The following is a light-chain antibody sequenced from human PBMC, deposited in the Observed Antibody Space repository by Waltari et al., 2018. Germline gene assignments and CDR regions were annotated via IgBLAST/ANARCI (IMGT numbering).Light chain of an antibody. Sequence: DIQLTQSPSTLSASVGDRVTITCRAREMVSHWLAWHHQRPGKAPRLLIFKASSLEGGVSQRFSGSGSETEFTLTISGLQPDDFATYYCQQYNTYPWTFGQGTKVEIK. CDR1: EMVSHW. CDR3: QQYNTYPWT. CDR2: KAS. V-gene: IGKV1-5*03. J-gene: IGKJ1*01.